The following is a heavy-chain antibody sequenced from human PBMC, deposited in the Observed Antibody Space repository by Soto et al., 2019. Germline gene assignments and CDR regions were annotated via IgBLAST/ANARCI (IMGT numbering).Heavy chain of an antibody. D-gene: IGHD2-15*01. J-gene: IGHJ4*02. Sequence: QVQLVESGGGVVQPGRSLTLSCAASGFTFSTYGMHWVRQAPGKGLEWVAVISYDGSNKNYADSVKGQFTISRDNSKNTLYLQLNSLRAEDTAVYYCAKGLGGFRYCSRGICNFFYYWGQGNLVTGSS. V-gene: IGHV3-30*18. CDR1: GFTFSTYG. CDR3: AKGLGGFRYCSRGICNFFYY. CDR2: ISYDGSNK.